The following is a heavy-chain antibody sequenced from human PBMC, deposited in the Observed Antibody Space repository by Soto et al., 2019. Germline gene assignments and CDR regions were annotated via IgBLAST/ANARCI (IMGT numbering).Heavy chain of an antibody. J-gene: IGHJ6*03. CDR3: ARDRGVAPPVAGNTHYYYYMDV. V-gene: IGHV1-18*01. CDR1: GYSFTNYG. D-gene: IGHD6-19*01. CDR2: ISAFNGNT. Sequence: QDQLVQSGAEVKKPGASVTVSCKASGYSFTNYGVTWVRQAPGQGLEWMVWISAFNGNTHYAQNLQGRVTMTTDASTSTAYMELRSLRSDDTAVYYCARDRGVAPPVAGNTHYYYYMDVWGNGTTVTVSS.